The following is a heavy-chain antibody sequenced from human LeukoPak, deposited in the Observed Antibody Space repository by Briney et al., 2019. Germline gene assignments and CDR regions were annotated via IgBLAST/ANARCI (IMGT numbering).Heavy chain of an antibody. Sequence: GGSLRLSCAASGFTFSTYNVNWVRQAPGKGLEWVSYISTTSNYINYADSVKGRFTISRDNAKNSLYLQMNSVRAEDTAFYYCARVSSYYGSGAYYNVFDYWGQGTVVTVSS. J-gene: IGHJ4*02. V-gene: IGHV3-21*04. D-gene: IGHD3-10*01. CDR1: GFTFSTYN. CDR2: ISTTSNYI. CDR3: ARVSSYYGSGAYYNVFDY.